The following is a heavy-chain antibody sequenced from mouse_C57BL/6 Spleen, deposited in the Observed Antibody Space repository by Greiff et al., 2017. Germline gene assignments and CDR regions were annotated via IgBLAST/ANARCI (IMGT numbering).Heavy chain of an antibody. CDR1: GFNIKDSY. Sequence: EVMLVESGAELVKPGASVKLSCTASGFNIKDSYMHWVKQRTEQGLEWIGRIDPEDGETKYAPKFQGKATITADTSSNTAYLQLRSLTSEDTAVYYCSRKYYCSSTYWYFDVWGTGTTVTVSS. CDR3: SRKYYCSSTYWYFDV. J-gene: IGHJ1*03. CDR2: IDPEDGET. D-gene: IGHD1-1*01. V-gene: IGHV14-2*01.